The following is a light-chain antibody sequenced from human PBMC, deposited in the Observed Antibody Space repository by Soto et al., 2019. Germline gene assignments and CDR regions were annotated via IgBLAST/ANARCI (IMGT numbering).Light chain of an antibody. V-gene: IGKV1-33*01. Sequence: DIQMTQSPSSLSASVGDRVTITCQASQDISNYLNWYQQKPGKAPKLLIYDASNLETGVQSRFSGSGSGTDFTFTISSLQPVDIATYYCQQYDNRPLTFGGGTKVEIK. CDR1: QDISNY. J-gene: IGKJ4*01. CDR2: DAS. CDR3: QQYDNRPLT.